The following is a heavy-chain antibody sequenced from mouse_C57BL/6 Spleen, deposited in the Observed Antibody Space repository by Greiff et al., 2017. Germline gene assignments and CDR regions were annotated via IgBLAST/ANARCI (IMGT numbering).Heavy chain of an antibody. CDR1: GYTFTSYW. V-gene: IGHV1-59*01. Sequence: QVQLQQPGAELVRPGTSVELSCKASGYTFTSYWMHWVKQRPGQGLEWIGVIDPSDSYTNYNQKFKGKATLTVDTSSSTAYMQLSSLTSEDSAVYYCARAAGTRYFDVWGTGTTVTVSS. CDR2: IDPSDSYT. J-gene: IGHJ1*03. D-gene: IGHD4-1*01. CDR3: ARAAGTRYFDV.